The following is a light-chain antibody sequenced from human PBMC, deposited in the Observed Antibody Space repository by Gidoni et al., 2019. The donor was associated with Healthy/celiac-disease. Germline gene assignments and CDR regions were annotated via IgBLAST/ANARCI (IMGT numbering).Light chain of an antibody. V-gene: IGKV2-28*01. CDR2: LGS. CDR1: QSLLHSNGYNY. J-gene: IGKJ1*01. CDR3: MQALQTPWT. Sequence: DIVMTQSPLSLPVTPGEPASISCRSSQSLLHSNGYNYLDWYLQKPGQSPQLLIYLGSNRASGVPDSVSGSGSGTDFTLKISRVEAEDVGVYYCMQALQTPWTFXXXTKVEIK.